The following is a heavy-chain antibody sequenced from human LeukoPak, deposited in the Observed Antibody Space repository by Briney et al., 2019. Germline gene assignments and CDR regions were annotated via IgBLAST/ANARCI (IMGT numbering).Heavy chain of an antibody. CDR2: IRGDAGDK. J-gene: IGHJ4*02. D-gene: IGHD6-19*01. V-gene: IGHV3-7*04. CDR3: ARDVAGALDF. Sequence: GGSLRLSCAATGFTFSRYWMAWVRQAPGNGLEWVANIRGDAGDKGYADSVKGRFTISRDNGKNSLYLQMNSLTDEDTAVYYCARDVAGALDFWGQGTLLIVSS. CDR1: GFTFSRYW.